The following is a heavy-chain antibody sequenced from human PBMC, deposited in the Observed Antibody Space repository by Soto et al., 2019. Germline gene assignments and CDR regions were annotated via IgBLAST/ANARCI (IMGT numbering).Heavy chain of an antibody. V-gene: IGHV4-59*08. CDR3: ARLRFLEWFPPYFDY. J-gene: IGHJ4*02. Sequence: SETLSLTCTVSGGSISSYYWSWIRQPPGKGLEWIGYIYYSGSTNYNPSLKSRVTISVDTSKNQFSLKLSSVTAADTAVYYCARLRFLEWFPPYFDYWGQGTLVTVSS. CDR1: GGSISSYY. D-gene: IGHD3-3*01. CDR2: IYYSGST.